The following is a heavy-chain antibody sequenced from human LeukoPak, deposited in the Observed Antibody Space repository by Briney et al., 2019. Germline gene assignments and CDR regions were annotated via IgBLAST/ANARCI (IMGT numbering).Heavy chain of an antibody. V-gene: IGHV1-18*01. D-gene: IGHD4-17*01. CDR3: ARDYGDYDGADY. Sequence: ASVKVSCKTSGYTFTDYGISWVRQAPGQGLEWMGWINGYNGNTNYSQKFQGRVTMTTDTSTTTAYMELRSLRSDDTAVYYCARDYGDYDGADYWGQGTLVTVSS. CDR1: GYTFTDYG. J-gene: IGHJ4*02. CDR2: INGYNGNT.